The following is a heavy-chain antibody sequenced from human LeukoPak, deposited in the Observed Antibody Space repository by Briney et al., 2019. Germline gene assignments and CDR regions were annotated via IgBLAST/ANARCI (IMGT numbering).Heavy chain of an antibody. D-gene: IGHD3-3*01. CDR3: ARGSRFGVVERDAFDI. J-gene: IGHJ3*02. CDR1: GFTVSSNY. V-gene: IGHV3-66*01. Sequence: HPGGSLRLSCAASGFTVSSNYMSWVRQAPGKGLEWVSVIYSGGSTYYADSVKGRFTISRDNSKNTLYLQMNSLRAEDTAVYYCARGSRFGVVERDAFDIWGQGTMVTVSS. CDR2: IYSGGST.